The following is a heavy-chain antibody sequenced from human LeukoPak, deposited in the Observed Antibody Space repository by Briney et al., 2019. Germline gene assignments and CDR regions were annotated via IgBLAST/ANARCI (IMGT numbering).Heavy chain of an antibody. V-gene: IGHV4-61*01. Sequence: PSETLSLTCTVSGGSVSSDNYYWNWIRQPPEKGLEWIGYIYYNGGTNYNPSLKSRVTISVDTSKNQFSLKLSSVTAADAAVYFCAREVQYYDGSGYSPIYLYYGMDVWGQGTTVTVSS. D-gene: IGHD3-22*01. CDR1: GGSVSSDNYY. CDR3: AREVQYYDGSGYSPIYLYYGMDV. J-gene: IGHJ6*02. CDR2: IYYNGGT.